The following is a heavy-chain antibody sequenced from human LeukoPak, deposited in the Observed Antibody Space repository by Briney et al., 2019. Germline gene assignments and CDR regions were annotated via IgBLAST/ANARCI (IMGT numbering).Heavy chain of an antibody. V-gene: IGHV1-8*01. Sequence: GASVKVSCKASGYTFTSYDINWVRPATGQGLEWMGWMNPNSGNTGYAQKFQGRVTMTRNTSISTAYMELSSLRSEDTAVYYCAIAVAGTIAFLIGWGQGTLVTVSS. D-gene: IGHD6-19*01. CDR2: MNPNSGNT. CDR1: GYTFTSYD. J-gene: IGHJ4*02. CDR3: AIAVAGTIAFLIG.